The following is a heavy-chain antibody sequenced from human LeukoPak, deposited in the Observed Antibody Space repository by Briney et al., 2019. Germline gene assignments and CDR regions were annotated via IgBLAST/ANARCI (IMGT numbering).Heavy chain of an antibody. CDR2: INPNTGGT. D-gene: IGHD1-1*01. CDR3: ASTTGTWGIDP. J-gene: IGHJ5*02. Sequence: GAPVKVSCKASGYTFSAYYINWVRQAPGQGLEWMGWINPNTGGTNYAQKFQGRVTMTRDMSISTVYMELSSLRYDDSAVYYCASTTGTWGIDPWGQGTLVTVSS. CDR1: GYTFSAYY. V-gene: IGHV1-2*02.